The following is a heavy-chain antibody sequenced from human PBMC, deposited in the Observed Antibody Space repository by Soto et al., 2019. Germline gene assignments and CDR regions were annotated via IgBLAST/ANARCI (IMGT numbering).Heavy chain of an antibody. CDR3: ARGETPIYS. CDR1: GYTFTNFG. J-gene: IGHJ4*02. D-gene: IGHD3-3*01. CDR2: ISAYNGNT. Sequence: QVQLVQSGAEVKKPGASVKVSCKTSGYTFTNFGLSWVRQAPGQGLEWMGWISAYNGNTNYAQNSQGRVTMTTDTSTSTGYMELWRLRSDDTVVYYCARGETPIYSWVQGTLVPVSS. V-gene: IGHV1-18*01.